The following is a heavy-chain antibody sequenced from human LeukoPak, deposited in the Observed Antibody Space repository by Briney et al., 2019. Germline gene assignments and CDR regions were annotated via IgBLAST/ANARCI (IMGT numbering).Heavy chain of an antibody. CDR3: ARLRSDSDAFDI. J-gene: IGHJ3*02. Sequence: SETLSLTCSVSGGSISSYYWSWIRQPPGNGLEWIGYVSTNGNTNYNPSLKGRVTISVDTSKNQFSLKLSSVTAADTAVYYCARLRSDSDAFDIWGQGTMVTVSS. V-gene: IGHV4-59*01. CDR2: VSTNGNT. CDR1: GGSISSYY.